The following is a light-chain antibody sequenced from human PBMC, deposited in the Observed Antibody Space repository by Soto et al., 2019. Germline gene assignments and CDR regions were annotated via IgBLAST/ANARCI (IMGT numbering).Light chain of an antibody. V-gene: IGKV3-20*01. Sequence: EIVLTQSPGTLSLSPGERATLSCRASQSVASRNLAWYQQKSGQAPRLLIYGASSRAIHTPDRFSGSGSGTDFTLTICGLEHDDFAVYYCQHLGNSLWTFRQGTKVEI. CDR3: QHLGNSLWT. CDR1: QSVASRN. CDR2: GAS. J-gene: IGKJ1*01.